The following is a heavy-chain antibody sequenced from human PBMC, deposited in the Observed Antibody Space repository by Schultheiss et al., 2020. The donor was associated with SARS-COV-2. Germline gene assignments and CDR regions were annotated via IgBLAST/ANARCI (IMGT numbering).Heavy chain of an antibody. J-gene: IGHJ4*02. CDR2: IYYSGST. CDR1: GGSISSGGYY. D-gene: IGHD3-9*01. CDR3: ARDGGSYYDILTPPDY. Sequence: SETLSLTCTVSGGSISSGGYYWSWIRQHPGKGLEWIGYIYYSGSTYYNPSLKSRVTISVDTSKNQFSLKLSSVTAADTAVYYCARDGGSYYDILTPPDYWGQGTLVTVSS. V-gene: IGHV4-31*03.